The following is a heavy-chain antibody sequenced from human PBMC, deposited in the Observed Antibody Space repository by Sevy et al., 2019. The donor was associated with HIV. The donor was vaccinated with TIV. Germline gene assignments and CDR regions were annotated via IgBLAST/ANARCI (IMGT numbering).Heavy chain of an antibody. CDR3: ARGTAGYCSGGSCCSPFDP. D-gene: IGHD2-15*01. J-gene: IGHJ5*02. CDR2: INYSGYT. CDR1: GGSFSGYY. Sequence: SETLSLTCVLYGGSFSGYYWSWIRQPPGKGLEWIGEINYSGYTNYNPSLKSRVTISIDTSTNQFSLRLSSVTAADTAVYYCARGTAGYCSGGSCCSPFDPWGQGALVTVSP. V-gene: IGHV4-34*01.